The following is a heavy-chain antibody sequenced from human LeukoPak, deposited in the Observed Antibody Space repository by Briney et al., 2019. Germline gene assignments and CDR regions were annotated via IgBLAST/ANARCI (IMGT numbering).Heavy chain of an antibody. Sequence: ASVKVSCKASGYTFTGYYMHWVRQAPGQGLEWMGWINPNSGGTNYAQKFQGRVTMTRDTSISTAYMELSRLRSDDTAVYYCARDRIAARPNRTFGYWGQGTLVTVSS. CDR3: ARDRIAARPNRTFGY. CDR1: GYTFTGYY. CDR2: INPNSGGT. D-gene: IGHD6-6*01. V-gene: IGHV1-2*02. J-gene: IGHJ4*02.